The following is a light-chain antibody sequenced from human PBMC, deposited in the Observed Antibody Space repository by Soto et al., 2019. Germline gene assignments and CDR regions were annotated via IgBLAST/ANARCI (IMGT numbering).Light chain of an antibody. CDR3: AVWDDSLSGMI. CDR2: NNN. CDR1: SSNIETNT. J-gene: IGLJ2*01. V-gene: IGLV1-44*01. Sequence: QSALTQPPSASGTPGQRVTISCSGSSSNIETNTVDWYQHLPGTAPKVLIFNNNQRPSGVPDRFSGPKSGTSASLAISGLQSEDEAHYYCAVWDDSLSGMIFGGGTKLTVL.